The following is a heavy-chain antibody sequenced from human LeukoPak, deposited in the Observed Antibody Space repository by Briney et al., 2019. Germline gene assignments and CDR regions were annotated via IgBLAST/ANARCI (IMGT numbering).Heavy chain of an antibody. V-gene: IGHV1-18*01. Sequence: ASVKVSCKASGYTFTSYGISWVRQAPGQGLEWMGWISAYNGNTNYAQKLQGRVTMTTDTSTSTAYMELRSLRSDDTAVYYCAREASYYDSSGYDDYWGQGTLVTVSS. CDR3: AREASYYDSSGYDDY. J-gene: IGHJ4*02. CDR1: GYTFTSYG. D-gene: IGHD3-22*01. CDR2: ISAYNGNT.